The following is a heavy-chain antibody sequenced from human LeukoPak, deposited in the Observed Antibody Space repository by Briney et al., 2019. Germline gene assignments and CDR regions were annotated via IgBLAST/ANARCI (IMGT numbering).Heavy chain of an antibody. J-gene: IGHJ6*03. CDR2: MNPNSGNT. Sequence: ASVKVSCKTSGYTFTDYYIHWVRQATGQGLEWMGWMNPNSGNTGYAQKFQGRVTMTRNTSISTAYMELSSLRSEDTAVYYCARVRYFDWLFYMDVWGKGTTVTISS. CDR3: ARVRYFDWLFYMDV. CDR1: GYTFTDYY. D-gene: IGHD3-9*01. V-gene: IGHV1-8*02.